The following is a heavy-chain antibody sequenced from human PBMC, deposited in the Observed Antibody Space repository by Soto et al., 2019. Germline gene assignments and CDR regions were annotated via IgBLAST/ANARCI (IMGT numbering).Heavy chain of an antibody. CDR2: IKQDGSEK. CDR1: GLIFSNFW. J-gene: IGHJ3*02. V-gene: IGHV3-7*03. CDR3: ARDFTDDAFDI. Sequence: GCLRRPCLASGLIFSNFWMSWVRQAPGKGLEWVAKIKQDGSEKYYVNSVKGRFTISRDNAKNSLFLQMNSLRADDTAVYYCARDFTDDAFDIWGQGTMVTVSS.